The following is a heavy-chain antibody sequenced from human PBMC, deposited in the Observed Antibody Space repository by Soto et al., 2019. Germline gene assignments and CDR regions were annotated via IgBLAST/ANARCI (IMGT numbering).Heavy chain of an antibody. D-gene: IGHD2-15*01. J-gene: IGHJ2*01. CDR3: ARLGYCSGGSCYPWWYFDL. CDR2: IYYSGST. CDR1: GGSISSYY. Sequence: QVQLQESGPGLVKPSETLSLTCTVSGGSISSYYWSWIRQPPGKGLEWIGYIYYSGSTNYNPSLRSRVTISVDTSKNQFYLKLSSVTAADTAVYYCARLGYCSGGSCYPWWYFDLWGRGTLVTVSS. V-gene: IGHV4-59*08.